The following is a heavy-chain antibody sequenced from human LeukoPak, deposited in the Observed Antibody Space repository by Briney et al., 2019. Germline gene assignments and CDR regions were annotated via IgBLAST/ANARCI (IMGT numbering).Heavy chain of an antibody. D-gene: IGHD3-3*01. V-gene: IGHV4-39*01. CDR3: ARMRRDFWSGYYAGHTVTTPDY. CDR1: GGSISSSSYY. Sequence: KASETLSLTCTVSGGSISSSSYYWGWIRQPPGKGLEWIGSIYYSGSTYYNPSLKSRVTISVDTSKNQFSLKLSSVTAADTAVYYCARMRRDFWSGYYAGHTVTTPDYWGQGTLVTVSS. CDR2: IYYSGST. J-gene: IGHJ4*02.